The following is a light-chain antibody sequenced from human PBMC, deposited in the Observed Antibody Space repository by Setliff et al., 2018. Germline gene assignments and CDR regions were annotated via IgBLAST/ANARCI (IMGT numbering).Light chain of an antibody. CDR2: EVS. CDR3: CSHASSSPDV. V-gene: IGLV2-14*01. Sequence: QSALTQPASVSGSPGQSITISCSGTSSDIGAYNSVSWYQQHPGKAPRVIIYEVSDRPSGVSNRFSGSKSDNTASLTISGLQAEDEADYYCCSHASSSPDVFGTGTKVTVL. J-gene: IGLJ1*01. CDR1: SSDIGAYNS.